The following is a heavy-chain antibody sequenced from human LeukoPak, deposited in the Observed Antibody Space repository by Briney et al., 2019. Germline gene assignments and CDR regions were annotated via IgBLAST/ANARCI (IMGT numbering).Heavy chain of an antibody. Sequence: SETLSLNCNVSGDTIKKGNSYWRWIRQPPGKGLEWIGFIYYSGSTYYNPSLKSRATISVDTSKNQFSLKLSSVTAADTAVYYCARVDCSRNDAFDIWGQGTMVTVSS. V-gene: IGHV4-30-4*01. J-gene: IGHJ3*02. CDR2: IYYSGST. D-gene: IGHD2-2*01. CDR3: ARVDCSRNDAFDI. CDR1: GDTIKKGNSY.